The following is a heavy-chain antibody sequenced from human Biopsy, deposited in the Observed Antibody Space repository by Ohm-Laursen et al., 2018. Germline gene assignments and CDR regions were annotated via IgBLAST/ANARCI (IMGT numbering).Heavy chain of an antibody. V-gene: IGHV1-24*01. CDR3: AADINVWNVNY. J-gene: IGHJ4*02. Sequence: GASAKVSCKVSGYTLNELSMHWVRQVPGKGLEWMGGFAPENGKTVYAQNFQARVSLTEDTSTDTAYMELRSLRSEDTAVYYCAADINVWNVNYWGQGTQVTVSS. CDR1: GYTLNELS. CDR2: FAPENGKT. D-gene: IGHD1-1*01.